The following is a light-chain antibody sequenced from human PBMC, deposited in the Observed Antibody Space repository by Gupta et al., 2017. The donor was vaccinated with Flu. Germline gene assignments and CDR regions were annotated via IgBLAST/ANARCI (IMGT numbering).Light chain of an antibody. Sequence: QSVLTQPPSVSGAPGQRVTISCTGSTSNIGAGYDVHWYQQLPGPAPKLLIYGNNNRPSGVPDRFSGSKSGTSASLPITWLQAEDEADYYCQSYDSSRSGWVFGGGTQLTVL. J-gene: IGLJ3*02. CDR2: GNN. CDR1: TSNIGAGYD. CDR3: QSYDSSRSGWV. V-gene: IGLV1-40*01.